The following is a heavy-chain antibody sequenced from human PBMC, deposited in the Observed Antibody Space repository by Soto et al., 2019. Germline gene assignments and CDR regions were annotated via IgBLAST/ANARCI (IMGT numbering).Heavy chain of an antibody. J-gene: IGHJ6*02. CDR3: ARDPGYSYGFRYYYYYGMDV. CDR1: GGSISSGDDY. D-gene: IGHD5-18*01. V-gene: IGHV4-30-4*01. CDR2: IYYSGST. Sequence: PSETLSLTCTVSGGSISSGDDYWSWISQPPGKGLEWIGYIYYSGSTYYNPSLKSRVTISVDTSKNQFSLKLSSVTAADTAVYYCARDPGYSYGFRYYYYYGMDVWGQGTTVTVSS.